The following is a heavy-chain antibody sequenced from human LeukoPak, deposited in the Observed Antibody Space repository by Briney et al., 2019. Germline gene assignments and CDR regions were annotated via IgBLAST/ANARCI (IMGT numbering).Heavy chain of an antibody. CDR3: ATTSAG. CDR2: ISSGSSYI. J-gene: IGHJ4*02. CDR1: GFTFSSYT. V-gene: IGHV3-21*01. Sequence: GESLRLSCAASGFTFSSYTMNWVRQAPGKGLEWVSSISSGSSYIYYADSVKVRFTISRDNAKNSLYLQMNSLRAEDTAVYYCATTSAGWGQGTLVTVSS.